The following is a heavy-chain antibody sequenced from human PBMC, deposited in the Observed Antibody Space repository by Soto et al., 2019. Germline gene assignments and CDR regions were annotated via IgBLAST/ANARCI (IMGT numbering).Heavy chain of an antibody. Sequence: QVQLQQWGAGPLRPLETLSLTCGVSGGSFSGYYWAWIRPSPGKGLEWIGEINDRGSINYNPSLKSQISISVDPSKNHYNLNLSSVTAADTAVYYCAGESHDILTGPPWVWYFDLWGRVTLVTVSS. D-gene: IGHD3-9*01. CDR1: GGSFSGYY. CDR3: AGESHDILTGPPWVWYFDL. V-gene: IGHV4-34*01. CDR2: INDRGSI. J-gene: IGHJ2*01.